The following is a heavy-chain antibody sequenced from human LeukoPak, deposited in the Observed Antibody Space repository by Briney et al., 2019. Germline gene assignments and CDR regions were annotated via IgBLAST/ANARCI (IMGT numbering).Heavy chain of an antibody. CDR3: ARDGGSGWSSAFLDH. Sequence: SGGSLRLSCAASGFTFSTYAMSWVRQAPGKGLEWVSGITSNGGATYYADSVKGRFTISRDNSKSTLYLQMNSLRAEDTALYYCARDGGSGWSSAFLDHWGQGTLVTVSS. V-gene: IGHV3-23*01. J-gene: IGHJ4*02. CDR1: GFTFSTYA. CDR2: ITSNGGAT. D-gene: IGHD6-19*01.